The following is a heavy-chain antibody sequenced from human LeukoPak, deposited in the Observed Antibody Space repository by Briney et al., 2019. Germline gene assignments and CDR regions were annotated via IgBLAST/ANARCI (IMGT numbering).Heavy chain of an antibody. J-gene: IGHJ2*01. CDR2: ISSSSSYI. CDR3: ARDPHYPLTVTATSGYFDL. D-gene: IGHD4-11*01. Sequence: GGSLRLSCAASGFTFSSYSMNWVRQAPGKGLEWVSSISSSSSYIYYADSVKGRFTISRDNAKNSLYLQMNSLRAEDTAVYYCARDPHYPLTVTATSGYFDLWGRGTLVTVSS. V-gene: IGHV3-21*01. CDR1: GFTFSSYS.